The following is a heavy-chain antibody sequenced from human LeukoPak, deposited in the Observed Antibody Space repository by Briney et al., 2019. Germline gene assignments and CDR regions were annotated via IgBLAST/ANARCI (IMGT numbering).Heavy chain of an antibody. CDR1: GGSISSGDYY. V-gene: IGHV4-30-4*01. D-gene: IGHD3-3*01. CDR2: IYYSGST. Sequence: SETRSLTCTVSGGSISSGDYYWSGIRQPPGKGLEWIGYIYYSGSTYYNPSLKSRVTISVDTSKNQFSLKLSSVTAADTAVYYCATSPAFGVVIIPFYYYYGMDVWGQGTTVTVSS. J-gene: IGHJ6*02. CDR3: ATSPAFGVVIIPFYYYYGMDV.